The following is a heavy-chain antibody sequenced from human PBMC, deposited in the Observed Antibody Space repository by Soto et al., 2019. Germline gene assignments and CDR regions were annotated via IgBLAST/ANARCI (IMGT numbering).Heavy chain of an antibody. CDR3: ARLEGLAAISYYFDF. J-gene: IGHJ4*02. Sequence: SETLSLTCSVSDDSINSDKYYWGWIRQPPGKGLEWIGSVYYRGNAYYNPSLQTRVTISLDKSKSQFSLKLNSVTAADSAVYFCARLEGLAAISYYFDFWGPGALVTVSS. CDR1: DDSINSDKYY. CDR2: VYYRGNA. D-gene: IGHD3-9*01. V-gene: IGHV4-39*01.